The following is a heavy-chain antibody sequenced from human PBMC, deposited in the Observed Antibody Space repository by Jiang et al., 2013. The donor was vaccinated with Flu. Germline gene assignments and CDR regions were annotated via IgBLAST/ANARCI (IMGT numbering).Heavy chain of an antibody. J-gene: IGHJ4*02. D-gene: IGHD3-10*01. Sequence: GPGLVKPSETLSLTCTVSGGSISSSSYYWGWIRQPPGKGLEWIGSIFYTGSNYNNPSLKNRVTTSIDTSKNQFSLKLSSVTAADTAVYYCARIPLYGSGSYITYYFDYWGQGTLVTVSS. V-gene: IGHV4-39*01. CDR3: ARIPLYGSGSYITYYFDY. CDR1: GGSISSSSYY. CDR2: IFYTGSN.